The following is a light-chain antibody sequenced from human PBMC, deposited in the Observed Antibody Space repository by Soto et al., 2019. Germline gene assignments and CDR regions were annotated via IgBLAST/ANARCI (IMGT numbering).Light chain of an antibody. Sequence: EIVMTQSPVTLSMSPGERATLSCRASQSVSNNLAWYQQKPGQAPRLLIYGASTRATGIPARFSGSGSGTEFTRTISSLQCEDLAVYYWQQYNNWPPWTCGQGTKVDIK. CDR2: GAS. V-gene: IGKV3-15*01. CDR3: QQYNNWPPWT. CDR1: QSVSNN. J-gene: IGKJ1*01.